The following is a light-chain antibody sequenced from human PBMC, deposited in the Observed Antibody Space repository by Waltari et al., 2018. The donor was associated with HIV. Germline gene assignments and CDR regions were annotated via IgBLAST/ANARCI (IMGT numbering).Light chain of an antibody. V-gene: IGLV1-47*01. J-gene: IGLJ3*02. CDR3: AVWDVSLSAQV. Sequence: QSVLSQSPSISGTPGPRVSISCSGSSSHIGGQYVSWYQQVPGTTPKLLILWNTQRPSGVSDRFSGSVSGTSASLAISGLRSEDEADYYCAVWDVSLSAQVFGGGTTLTVL. CDR2: WNT. CDR1: SSHIGGQY.